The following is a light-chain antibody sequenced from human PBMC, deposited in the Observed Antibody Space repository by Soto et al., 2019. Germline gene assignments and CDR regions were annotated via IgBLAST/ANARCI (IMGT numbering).Light chain of an antibody. CDR1: HSLTSNY. CDR2: AAS. J-gene: IGKJ4*01. V-gene: IGKV3-20*01. Sequence: EIVLTQSPGTLSLSPGDRATLSCRASHSLTSNYLAWYQQRPGQAPRLLIYAASSRATGIPDRFSGSGSGTDFTLTITRLEPEDFAVYYCQQYNTSPPLTFGGGTRV. CDR3: QQYNTSPPLT.